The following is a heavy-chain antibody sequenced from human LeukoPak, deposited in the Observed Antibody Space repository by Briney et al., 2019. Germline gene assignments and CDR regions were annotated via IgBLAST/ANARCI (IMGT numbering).Heavy chain of an antibody. Sequence: PLRLSCAASGFTFSSYAMHWVRQAPGKGLEWVAAISYDGSNKYYADSVKGRFTISRDNSKNTLYLQMNSLRAEDTAVYYCASTRADNWFDPWGQGTLVTVSS. CDR2: ISYDGSNK. CDR3: ASTRADNWFDP. V-gene: IGHV3-30-3*01. J-gene: IGHJ5*02. D-gene: IGHD2-2*01. CDR1: GFTFSSYA.